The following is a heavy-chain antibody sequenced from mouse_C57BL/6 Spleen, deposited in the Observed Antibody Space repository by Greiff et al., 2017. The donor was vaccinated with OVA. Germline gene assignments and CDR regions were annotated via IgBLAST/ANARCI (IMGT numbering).Heavy chain of an antibody. J-gene: IGHJ1*03. Sequence: VQLQQSGTELVKPGASVKLSCKASGYTFTSYWMHWVKQRPGQGLEWIGNINPSNGGTNYNEKFKSKATLTVDKSSSTAYMQLSSLTSEASAVYYCARSGYSNFPYWYFDVWGTGTTVTVSA. V-gene: IGHV1-53*01. CDR3: ARSGYSNFPYWYFDV. CDR2: INPSNGGT. CDR1: GYTFTSYW. D-gene: IGHD2-5*01.